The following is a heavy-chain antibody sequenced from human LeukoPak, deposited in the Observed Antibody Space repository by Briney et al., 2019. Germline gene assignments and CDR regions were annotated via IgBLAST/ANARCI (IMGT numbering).Heavy chain of an antibody. V-gene: IGHV3-23*01. CDR2: ISDSGVNT. Sequence: PAGGSLRLSCAASGFTFKSYVMSWVRQAPGEGLEWVSAISDSGVNTYYADSVRGRFTISRDNSKNILYLEMNGLRVEDTATYYCAKEGLQRRFGFDPWGQGTLVIVSS. D-gene: IGHD1-1*01. CDR3: AKEGLQRRFGFDP. CDR1: GFTFKSYV. J-gene: IGHJ5*02.